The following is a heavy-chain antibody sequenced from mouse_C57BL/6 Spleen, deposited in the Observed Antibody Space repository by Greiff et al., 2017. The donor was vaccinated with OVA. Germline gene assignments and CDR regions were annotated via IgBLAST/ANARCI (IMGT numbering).Heavy chain of an antibody. V-gene: IGHV1-7*01. Sequence: QVHVKQSGAELAKPGASVKLSCKASGYTFTSYWMHWVKQRPGQGLEWIGYINPSSGYTKYNQKFKDKATLTADKSSSTAYMQLSSLTYEDSAVYYCARSSFYDYDAMDYWGQGTSVTVSS. D-gene: IGHD1-1*01. CDR2: INPSSGYT. J-gene: IGHJ4*01. CDR3: ARSSFYDYDAMDY. CDR1: GYTFTSYW.